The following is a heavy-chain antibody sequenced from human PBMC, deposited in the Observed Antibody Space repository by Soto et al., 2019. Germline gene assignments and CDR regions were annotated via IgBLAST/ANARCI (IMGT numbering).Heavy chain of an antibody. Sequence: QVQLVESGGGVVQPGRSLRLSCAASGFTFSSYGMHWVRQAPGKGLEWVAVISYDGSNKYYADSVKGRFTTSRDNFKNTQYLQINSLRAEDTAVYYCAKEWSYYNENSGWGIDYWGQGTLVTVSS. CDR2: ISYDGSNK. V-gene: IGHV3-30*18. CDR1: GFTFSSYG. CDR3: AKEWSYYNENSGWGIDY. J-gene: IGHJ4*02. D-gene: IGHD3-22*01.